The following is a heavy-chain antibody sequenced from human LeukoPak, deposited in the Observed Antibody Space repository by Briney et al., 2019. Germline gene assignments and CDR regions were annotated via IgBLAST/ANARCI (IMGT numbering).Heavy chain of an antibody. J-gene: IGHJ4*02. V-gene: IGHV3-30*02. CDR2: IRYDGSNK. D-gene: IGHD5-12*01. CDR1: GFTFSSYG. Sequence: GGSLRLSCAASGFTFSSYGMHWVRQAPGKGLEWVAFIRYDGSNKYYADSVKGRFTISRDNSKNTLYLQINSLRAEDTAVYYCAKPSQWTYKVFDNYFDYWGQGTLVTVSS. CDR3: AKPSQWTYKVFDNYFDY.